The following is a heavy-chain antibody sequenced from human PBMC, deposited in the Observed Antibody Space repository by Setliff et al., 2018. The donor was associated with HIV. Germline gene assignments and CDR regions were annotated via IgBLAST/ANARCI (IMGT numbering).Heavy chain of an antibody. CDR3: ARENGWLFGWFDP. CDR1: GDSITSGGYS. CDR2: IYYSGRTSHSGST. J-gene: IGHJ5*02. V-gene: IGHV4-30-4*08. Sequence: SSEALSLTCTVSGDSITSGGYSWTWIRQPPGKALEWVGYIYYSGRTSHSGSTYYNPSVASRITISGDTSKNQFSLKLTSVTTADTGIYYCARENGWLFGWFDPWGQGTPVTVSS. D-gene: IGHD3-22*01.